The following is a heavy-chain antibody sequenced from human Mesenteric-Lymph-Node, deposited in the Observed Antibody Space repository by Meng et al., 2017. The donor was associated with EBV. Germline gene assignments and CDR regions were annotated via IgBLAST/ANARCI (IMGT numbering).Heavy chain of an antibody. CDR2: IYHSGST. Sequence: RASRPGLVTHSEPCPLTCRISCGSTSSGGNLWSWIRQPPGKALEWIGYIYHSGSTSYNPSLKSRVSMSIDRSNNQFSLKLTSVTAADTAVYYCVGNYGGNLGWFDPWGQGTLVTVSS. CDR3: VGNYGGNLGWFDP. CDR1: CGSTSSGGNL. J-gene: IGHJ5*02. V-gene: IGHV4-30-2*01. D-gene: IGHD4/OR15-4a*01.